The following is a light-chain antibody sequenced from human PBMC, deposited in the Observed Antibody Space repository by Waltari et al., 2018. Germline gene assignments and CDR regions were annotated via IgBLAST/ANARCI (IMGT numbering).Light chain of an antibody. V-gene: IGLV4-60*03. CDR2: LEDSGNY. J-gene: IGLJ3*02. Sequence: QPVLTQSSSTSASLGSSVKLTCTLDSGHSTYIIALHQQQAGKAPRYLMKLEDSGNYNKGSGVPDRFSGSSSGADRYLAIFNLQSEDEADYYCETWDSNTRVFGGGTKLTVL. CDR1: SGHSTYI. CDR3: ETWDSNTRV.